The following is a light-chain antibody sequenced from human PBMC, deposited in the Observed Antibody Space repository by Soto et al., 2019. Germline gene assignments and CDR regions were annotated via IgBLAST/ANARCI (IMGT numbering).Light chain of an antibody. CDR1: QSVDTTF. J-gene: IGKJ1*01. Sequence: EIVLTQSPGSLSLSPGQRATLSCRASQSVDTTFFAWYQKKPGQAPRLLIYGASKRATGIPDRVSGSGSGTDFTLLISRLEPEDFAVYYCQQYMSSVTFGQGTKVEIK. V-gene: IGKV3-20*01. CDR3: QQYMSSVT. CDR2: GAS.